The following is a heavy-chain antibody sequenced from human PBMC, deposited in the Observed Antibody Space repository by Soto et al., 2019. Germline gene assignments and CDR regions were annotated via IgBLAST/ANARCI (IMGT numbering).Heavy chain of an antibody. D-gene: IGHD1-26*01. CDR1: GFSFSSYE. V-gene: IGHV3-48*03. CDR3: ASLSGSYGFDP. CDR2: ISSSGSDT. J-gene: IGHJ5*02. Sequence: HPGGSLRLSCAGSGFSFSSYEMNWVRQAPGKGLEWVSYISSSGSDTYYADSVKARFTISRDNAQNSLYLQMTRLRAEDTAIYYCASLSGSYGFDPWGQGTLVTVSS.